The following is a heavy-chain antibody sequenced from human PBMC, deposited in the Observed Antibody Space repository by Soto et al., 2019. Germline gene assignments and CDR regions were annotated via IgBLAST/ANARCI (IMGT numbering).Heavy chain of an antibody. CDR3: AKDQGVPGAYSYGYDY. Sequence: PGGSLRLSXAASGFTFSSHAMSWVRQAPAKGLEWVSAISGSGRSTYYADSVKGRFTISRDNSKNTVYLQMNSLRAEDTAVYYCAKDQGVPGAYSYGYDYWGLGTLVTVSS. D-gene: IGHD5-18*01. V-gene: IGHV3-23*01. CDR2: ISGSGRST. J-gene: IGHJ4*02. CDR1: GFTFSSHA.